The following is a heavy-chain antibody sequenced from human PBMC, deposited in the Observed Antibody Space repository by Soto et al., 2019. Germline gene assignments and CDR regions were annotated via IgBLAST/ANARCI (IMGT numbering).Heavy chain of an antibody. V-gene: IGHV4-59*08. J-gene: IGHJ4*02. Sequence: SETLSLTCTVSGGSISSYYLSWIRQPPGKGLEWIGYIYYSGSTNYNPSLKSRVTISVDTSKNQFSLKLSSVTAADTAVYYCARRSYGYSDFDYWGQGTLVTVSS. CDR1: GGSISSYY. D-gene: IGHD5-18*01. CDR2: IYYSGST. CDR3: ARRSYGYSDFDY.